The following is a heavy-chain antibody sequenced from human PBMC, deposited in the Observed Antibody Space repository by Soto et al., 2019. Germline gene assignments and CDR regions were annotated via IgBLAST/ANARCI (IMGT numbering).Heavy chain of an antibody. V-gene: IGHV4-4*03. J-gene: IGHJ4*02. CDR2: IYHSGTT. CDR1: GGSISSSSW. D-gene: IGHD3-10*01. CDR3: ARRGDGSGSLDY. Sequence: QVQLQESGPGLVKPPGTLSLTCAVSGGSISSSSWWSWVRLPPGKGLEWIGEIYHSGTTNYSPSLTSRVTMSVDKSKNQFSLKLSSVTAADTAVYYCARRGDGSGSLDYWGQGTLVTVSS.